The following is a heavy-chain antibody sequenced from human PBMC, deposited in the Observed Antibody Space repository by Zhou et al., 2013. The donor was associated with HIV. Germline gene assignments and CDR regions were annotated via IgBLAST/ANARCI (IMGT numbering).Heavy chain of an antibody. CDR3: ARSSINYDFWSGYFDY. Sequence: QVQLVQSGAEVKKPGASVKVSCKASGYTFTSYDINWVRQATGQGLEWMGWMNPNSGKTGYAQKFQGRVTITRNTSISTAYMELSSLRSDDTAVYYCARSSINYDFWSGYFDYWGQGTLVTVSS. J-gene: IGHJ4*02. CDR2: MNPNSGKT. D-gene: IGHD3-3*01. CDR1: GYTFTSYD. V-gene: IGHV1-8*03.